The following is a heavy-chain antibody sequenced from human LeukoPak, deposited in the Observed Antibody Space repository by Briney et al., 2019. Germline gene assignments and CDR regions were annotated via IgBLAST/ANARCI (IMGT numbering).Heavy chain of an antibody. J-gene: IGHJ5*02. V-gene: IGHV4-61*01. D-gene: IGHD5-24*01. CDR3: AAQMTTFMSWFDP. CDR2: IYYSGST. CDR1: GGSVSSGSYY. Sequence: SETLSLTCTVSGGSVSSGSYYWSWIRQPPGKGLEWIGYIYYSGSTNYNPSLKSRVTISVDTSKNQFSLKLSSVTAADTAVYYCAAQMTTFMSWFDPWGQGTLVTVSS.